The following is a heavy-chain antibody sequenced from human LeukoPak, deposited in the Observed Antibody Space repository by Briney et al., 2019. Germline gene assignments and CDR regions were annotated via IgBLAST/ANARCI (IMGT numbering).Heavy chain of an antibody. D-gene: IGHD5-12*01. CDR2: IYTGGTT. CDR1: GFTVSSYY. CDR3: ARAVDIVATTPFDI. V-gene: IGHV3-66*01. Sequence: GGSLRLSCAVSGFTVSSYYMSWVRQAPGKGLEWVSVIYTGGTTYYADSVKGRFTISRDNSKKTLYLQMNSLRAEDTALYHCARAVDIVATTPFDIWGQGTMVTVSS. J-gene: IGHJ3*02.